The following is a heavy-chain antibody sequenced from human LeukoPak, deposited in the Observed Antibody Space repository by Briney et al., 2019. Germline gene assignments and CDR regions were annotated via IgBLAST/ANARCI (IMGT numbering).Heavy chain of an antibody. CDR1: GFTFNNAW. V-gene: IGHV3-15*01. CDR3: TSHAAFDP. CDR2: IKSKNVGGTT. J-gene: IGHJ5*02. Sequence: GGSLRLSCAASGFTFNNAWMNWVRQAPGKGLEWVGRIKSKNVGGTTDYAAPVKGRFTISRDDSKNTVYLQMSSLKIEDTAVYYCTSHAAFDPWGQGTLVTVS.